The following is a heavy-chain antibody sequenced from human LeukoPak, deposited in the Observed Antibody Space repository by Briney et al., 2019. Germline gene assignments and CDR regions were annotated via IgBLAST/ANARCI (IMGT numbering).Heavy chain of an antibody. J-gene: IGHJ4*02. Sequence: PGGSLRLSCAASGCNFDDYAMYWVRQAPGKGVEWVSGISWNSGIIDYADSVKGRFTISRDNPKRALYPQMDSRRTGDPGLYLCVRLTDAASGSYYFYYWGQGNLVTL. CDR3: VRLTDAASGSYYFYY. CDR1: GCNFDDYA. CDR2: ISWNSGII. D-gene: IGHD3-10*01. V-gene: IGHV3-9*01.